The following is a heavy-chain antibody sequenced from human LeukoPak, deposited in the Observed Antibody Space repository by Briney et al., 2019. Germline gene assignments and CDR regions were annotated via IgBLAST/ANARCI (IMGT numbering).Heavy chain of an antibody. D-gene: IGHD2-2*01. J-gene: IGHJ4*02. Sequence: ASVKVSCKASGYTFSGYYMHWVRQAPGQGLEWMGWINPNIVGTVYAPKFQGSVTMTRDTSISTAYMELSRLSSDDTAVYYCARDSCSSTSCLSTDDYWGQGTLVTVSS. V-gene: IGHV1-2*02. CDR3: ARDSCSSTSCLSTDDY. CDR1: GYTFSGYY. CDR2: INPNIVGT.